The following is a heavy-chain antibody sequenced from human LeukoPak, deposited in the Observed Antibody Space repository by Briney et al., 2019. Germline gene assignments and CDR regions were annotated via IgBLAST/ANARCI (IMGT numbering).Heavy chain of an antibody. V-gene: IGHV1-18*01. D-gene: IGHD1-14*01. CDR1: GYSFTNFG. Sequence: ASVKVSCKASGYSFTNFGIGWVRQAPGQGLEWLGWISPNNGDTNYAQNVQGRVAMTTDTSTSTVYMELRSLRSDDTAVYYRARETGRTRGWFDPWGQGTLVTVSS. J-gene: IGHJ5*02. CDR3: ARETGRTRGWFDP. CDR2: ISPNNGDT.